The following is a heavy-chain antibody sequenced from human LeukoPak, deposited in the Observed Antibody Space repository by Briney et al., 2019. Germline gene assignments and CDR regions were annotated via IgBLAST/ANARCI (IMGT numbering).Heavy chain of an antibody. D-gene: IGHD3-22*01. J-gene: IGHJ3*02. CDR3: ARGHYYDSSGLFDAFDI. CDR1: GGSISSYY. CDR2: IYYSGST. Sequence: SETLSLTCTVSGGSISSYYWSWIRQPPGKGLEWIGYIYYSGSTNYNPSLKSRVTISVDTSKNQFSLKLSSVTAADTAVYYCARGHYYDSSGLFDAFDIWGQGTMVTVSS. V-gene: IGHV4-59*01.